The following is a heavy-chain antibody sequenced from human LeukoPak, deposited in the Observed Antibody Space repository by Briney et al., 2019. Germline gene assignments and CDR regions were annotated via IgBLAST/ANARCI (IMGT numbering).Heavy chain of an antibody. CDR3: ARTDDTIFGVVSLYFQH. Sequence: SVKVXCKASGGTFSSYAISWVRQAPGQGLXWMXRIIPILGIANYAQKFQGRVTITADKSTSTAYMELSSLRSEDTAVYYCARTDDTIFGVVSLYFQHWGQGTLVTVSS. D-gene: IGHD3-3*01. CDR2: IIPILGIA. V-gene: IGHV1-69*04. CDR1: GGTFSSYA. J-gene: IGHJ1*01.